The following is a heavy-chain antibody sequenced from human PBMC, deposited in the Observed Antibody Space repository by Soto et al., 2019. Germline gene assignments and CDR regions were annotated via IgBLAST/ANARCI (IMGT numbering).Heavy chain of an antibody. CDR2: IYYSGST. D-gene: IGHD6-6*01. CDR3: ARHGGSSSSFYYYYYYMDV. Sequence: SETLSLTCAVSGGSITSDDNWWSWVRQPPGKGLEWIGNIYYSGSTYYNPSLRSRVTISVDTSKNQFSLRLSSVTAADTAVYYCARHGGSSSSFYYYYYYMDVWGKGTTVTVSS. V-gene: IGHV4-39*01. CDR1: GGSITSDDNW. J-gene: IGHJ6*03.